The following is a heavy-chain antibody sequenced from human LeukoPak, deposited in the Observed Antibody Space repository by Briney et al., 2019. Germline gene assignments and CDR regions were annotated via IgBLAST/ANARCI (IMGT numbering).Heavy chain of an antibody. V-gene: IGHV1-46*01. J-gene: IGHJ4*02. D-gene: IGHD3-10*01. CDR2: INPSGGGA. CDR3: ARGRNYYGSGNYYDY. CDR1: GYTFTNYY. Sequence: ASVKVSCKASGYTFTNYYMHWVRQAPGQGLEWMGIINPSGGGASYAQKFQGRVTMTRDTSTSTVYMELSSLRSEDTAVYFCARGRNYYGSGNYYDYWGQGTLVTVSS.